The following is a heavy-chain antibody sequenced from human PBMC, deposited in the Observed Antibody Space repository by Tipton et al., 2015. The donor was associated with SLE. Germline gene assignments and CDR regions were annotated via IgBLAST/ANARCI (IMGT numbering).Heavy chain of an antibody. CDR2: INHSGSS. CDR1: GGSFSGHY. J-gene: IGHJ5*02. D-gene: IGHD3-9*01. CDR3: ANRAQVTYDILTGLGSGWFDP. V-gene: IGHV4-34*01. Sequence: TLSLTCAVYGGSFSGHYWTWIRQSPGKGLEWFGEINHSGSSNYNPSLKSRVTISIDTSKNQFSLQLSSVTAADTAVYYCANRAQVTYDILTGLGSGWFDPWGQGTLVIVSS.